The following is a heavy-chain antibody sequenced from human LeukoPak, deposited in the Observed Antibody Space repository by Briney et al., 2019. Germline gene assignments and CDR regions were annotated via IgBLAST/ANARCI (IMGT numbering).Heavy chain of an antibody. CDR2: INHSGST. D-gene: IGHD3-10*01. CDR1: GGSFSGYY. V-gene: IGHV4-34*01. CDR3: ARDRGPFGY. Sequence: TSETLSLTCAVYGGSFSGYYWSWIRQPPGKGLEWIGEINHSGSTNYNPSLKSRVTISVDTSKNQFSLKLSSVSAADTAVYYCARDRGPFGYWGQGTLVTVSS. J-gene: IGHJ4*02.